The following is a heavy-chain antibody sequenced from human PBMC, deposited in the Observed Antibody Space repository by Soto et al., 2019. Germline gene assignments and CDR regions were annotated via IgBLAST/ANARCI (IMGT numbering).Heavy chain of an antibody. D-gene: IGHD1-1*01. CDR1: GFTVSSNY. J-gene: IGHJ6*02. CDR3: ARLSTGKYYYYYGMDV. CDR2: IYSGGST. V-gene: IGHV3-53*01. Sequence: VGSLRLSCAASGFTVSSNYMSCVRHSPGKWLEWVSVIYSGGSTYYADSVKGRFTISRDNSKNTLYLQMNSLRAEDTAVYYCARLSTGKYYYYYGMDVWGQGTTVPVSS.